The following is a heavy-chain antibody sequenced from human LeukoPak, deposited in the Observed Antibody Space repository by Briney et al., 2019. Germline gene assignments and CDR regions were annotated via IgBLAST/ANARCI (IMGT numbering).Heavy chain of an antibody. D-gene: IGHD3-9*01. CDR3: ARRGPITRVLRYFDWLSGAFDI. CDR2: IIPIFGTA. J-gene: IGHJ3*02. V-gene: IGHV1-69*13. CDR1: GGTFSSYA. Sequence: VASVKVSCKASGGTFSSYAISWVRQAPGQGLEWMGGIIPIFGTANYAQKFKGRVTITADESTSTAYMELSSLRSEDTAVYYCARRGPITRVLRYFDWLSGAFDIWGQGTMVTVSS.